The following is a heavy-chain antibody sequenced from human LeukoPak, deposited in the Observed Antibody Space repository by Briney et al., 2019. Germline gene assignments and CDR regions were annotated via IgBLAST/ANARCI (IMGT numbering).Heavy chain of an antibody. Sequence: GGSLRLSCAASGFTFSSYGMPWVRQAPGKGLEWVAVIWYDGSNKYYADSVKGRFTISRDNSKNTLYLQMNSLRAEDTAVYYCARDPSSGWYSLDYWGQGTLVTVSS. CDR2: IWYDGSNK. V-gene: IGHV3-33*01. CDR3: ARDPSSGWYSLDY. D-gene: IGHD6-19*01. J-gene: IGHJ4*02. CDR1: GFTFSSYG.